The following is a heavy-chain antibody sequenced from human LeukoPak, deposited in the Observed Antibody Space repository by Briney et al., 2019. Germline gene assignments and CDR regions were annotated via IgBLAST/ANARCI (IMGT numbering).Heavy chain of an antibody. Sequence: GGSLRLSCAASGFTFSNYGMHWVRQAPGKGLEWLAAIFYDGSKEHYADTVKGRFTISRDNSKNTLYLKVNSLTADDTAVYYCARDQALYFSYGDYWGQGTLVTVSS. D-gene: IGHD3-16*01. J-gene: IGHJ4*02. CDR1: GFTFSNYG. CDR2: IFYDGSKE. V-gene: IGHV3-33*01. CDR3: ARDQALYFSYGDY.